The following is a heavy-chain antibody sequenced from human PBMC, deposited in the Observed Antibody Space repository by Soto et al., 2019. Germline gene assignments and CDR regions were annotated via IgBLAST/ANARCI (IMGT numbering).Heavy chain of an antibody. CDR2: ISSSSSTI. CDR3: ARDGGLYYYDSSGYSALGY. V-gene: IGHV3-48*01. CDR1: GFTFSSYS. D-gene: IGHD3-22*01. J-gene: IGHJ4*02. Sequence: GGSLRLSCAASGFTFSSYSMNWVRQAPGKGLEWVSYISSSSSTIYYADSVKGRFTISRDNAKNSLYLQMNSLRAEDTAVYYCARDGGLYYYDSSGYSALGYWGQGTLVTVSS.